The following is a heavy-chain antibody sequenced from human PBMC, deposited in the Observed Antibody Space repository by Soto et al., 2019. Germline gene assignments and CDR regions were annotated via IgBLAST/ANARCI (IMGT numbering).Heavy chain of an antibody. CDR1: GGSISSSNYY. J-gene: IGHJ3*02. V-gene: IGHV4-39*01. CDR3: VVGVRGDINTSPDVFDI. CDR2: VYHSGSI. Sequence: SETLSLTCLVSGGSISSSNYYWGWIRQPPGKGLEWIGSVYHSGSIYYNPSLRSRVTIFVDTPKNQFSLKLTSVIAADTAVYYCVVGVRGDINTSPDVFDIWGQGTMVTVSS. D-gene: IGHD3-10*01.